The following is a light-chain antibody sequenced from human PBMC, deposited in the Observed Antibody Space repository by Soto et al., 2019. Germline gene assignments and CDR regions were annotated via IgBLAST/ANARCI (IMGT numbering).Light chain of an antibody. V-gene: IGLV7-46*01. CDR2: DTS. J-gene: IGLJ2*01. CDR3: LLSYSGARRV. CDR1: TGAVTSGHY. Sequence: QAVVTQEPSLTVSPGGTVTLTCGSSTGAVTSGHYPYWFQQKPGQAPRTLIYDTSNKNSWTPARFSGSLLGGKAALTLSVAQPEDEAESYCLLSYSGARRVFGGGTKLTVL.